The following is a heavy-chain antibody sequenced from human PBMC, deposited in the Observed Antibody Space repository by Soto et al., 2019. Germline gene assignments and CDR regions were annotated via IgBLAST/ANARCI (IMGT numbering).Heavy chain of an antibody. D-gene: IGHD6-13*01. Sequence: QVQQVQSGAEVKKPGSSVKVSCKASGGTFSSYAISWVRQAPGQGLEWMGGIVPIFGTANYAQKIQGRVTITADESTSTAYMELSSLRSEDTVVYYCARSTAGTYYYYYCGMDVWGQGSTVTVSS. J-gene: IGHJ6*02. CDR1: GGTFSSYA. CDR2: IVPIFGTA. CDR3: ARSTAGTYYYYYCGMDV. V-gene: IGHV1-69*12.